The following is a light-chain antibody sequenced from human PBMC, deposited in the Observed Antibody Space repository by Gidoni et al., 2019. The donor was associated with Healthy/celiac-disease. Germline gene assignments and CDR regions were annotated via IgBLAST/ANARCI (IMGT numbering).Light chain of an antibody. CDR2: DAN. CDR3: QSYDSSNQV. CDR1: SGSIDSNY. Sequence: NFMLTQPTSVSDSPGKTVTISCTRSSGSIDSNYVQWYQQRPCSAPTTVIYDANQRPSGVPDRFSGSIDSSSNSASLTISGLKTEDEADYYCQSYDSSNQVFGGGTKLTVL. V-gene: IGLV6-57*03. J-gene: IGLJ2*01.